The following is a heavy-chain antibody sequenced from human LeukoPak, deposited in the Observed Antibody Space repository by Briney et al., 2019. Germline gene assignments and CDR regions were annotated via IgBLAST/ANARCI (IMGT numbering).Heavy chain of an antibody. V-gene: IGHV1-18*01. D-gene: IGHD2/OR15-2a*01. Sequence: ASVKVSCKASGGTFSSYAISWVRQAPGQGLEWMGWISAYNGNTNYAQKFHGRVAMTTDTSTKTAYMDLKTLRSDDTAVYYCARGTFWFDPWGQGTLVIVSS. CDR1: GGTFSSYA. J-gene: IGHJ5*02. CDR2: ISAYNGNT. CDR3: ARGTFWFDP.